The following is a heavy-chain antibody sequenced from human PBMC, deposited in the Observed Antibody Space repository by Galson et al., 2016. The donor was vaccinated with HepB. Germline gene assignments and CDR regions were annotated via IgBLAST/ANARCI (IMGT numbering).Heavy chain of an antibody. CDR1: GFIFSDNY. V-gene: IGHV3-11*01. Sequence: SVRLSCAASGFIFSDNYMTWIRQAPGKGLEWSSYSGSSGSPIYYADSVKGRFTISRDYAKSSLYLQMNSLRADDTAVYYCARGDSPGFIDYWGRGTLVTVSS. J-gene: IGHJ4*02. CDR2: SGSSGSPI. CDR3: ARGDSPGFIDY. D-gene: IGHD3-16*01.